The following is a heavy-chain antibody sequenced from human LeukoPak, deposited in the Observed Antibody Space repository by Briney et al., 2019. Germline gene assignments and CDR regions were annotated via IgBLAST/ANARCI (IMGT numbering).Heavy chain of an antibody. V-gene: IGHV4-30-2*01. J-gene: IGHJ3*02. CDR2: IYHSGST. CDR3: ARGEHYYGSGDAFDI. Sequence: SETLSLTCAVSGGSISSGGFSWSWIRQPPGKGLEWIGYIYHSGSTYYNPSLKSRVTISVDRSKNQFSLKLSSVTAADTAVYFCARGEHYYGSGDAFDIWGRGTMVTVSS. CDR1: GGSISSGGFS. D-gene: IGHD3-10*01.